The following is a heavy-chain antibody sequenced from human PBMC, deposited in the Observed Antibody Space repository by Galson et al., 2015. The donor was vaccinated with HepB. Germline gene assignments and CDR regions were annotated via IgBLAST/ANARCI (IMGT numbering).Heavy chain of an antibody. CDR2: INPSGGST. Sequence: SVKVSCKASGYTFTSYYMHWVRQAPGQGLEWMGIINPSGGSTSYAQKFQGRVTMTRDTSTSTVYMELSSLGSEDTAVYYCARQPPPASPSPYYYYMDVWGKGTTVTVSS. V-gene: IGHV1-46*01. CDR3: ARQPPPASPSPYYYYMDV. J-gene: IGHJ6*03. CDR1: GYTFTSYY. D-gene: IGHD6-6*01.